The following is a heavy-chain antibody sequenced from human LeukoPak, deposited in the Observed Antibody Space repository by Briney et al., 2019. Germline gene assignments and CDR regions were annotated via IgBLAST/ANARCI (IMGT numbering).Heavy chain of an antibody. J-gene: IGHJ6*03. CDR3: ARGDIVVVPAAIPYYYYMDV. CDR1: GYTFTGYY. V-gene: IGHV1-2*02. Sequence: GASVKVSCKASGYTFTGYYMHWVRQAPGQGLEWMGWINPNSGGTNYAQKFQGRVTMTRDTSISTAYMELSRLRSDDTAVYYCARGDIVVVPAAIPYYYYMDVWGKGTTVTVSS. D-gene: IGHD2-2*02. CDR2: INPNSGGT.